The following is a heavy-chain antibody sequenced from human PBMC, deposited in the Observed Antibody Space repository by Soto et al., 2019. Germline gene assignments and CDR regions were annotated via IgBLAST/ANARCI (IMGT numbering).Heavy chain of an antibody. Sequence: ASVKVSCKASGYTFTTYGISWVRQAPGQGLEWMGWISTYNGTTKYAEKFQGEMTMTTDTATSTAYMDWRSLRSDDTAVYYCARDGERDTGLNFYYYLHGMDAWGQGTRVTVSS. J-gene: IGHJ6*02. CDR1: GYTFTTYG. CDR2: ISTYNGTT. CDR3: ARDGERDTGLNFYYYLHGMDA. D-gene: IGHD1-1*01. V-gene: IGHV1-18*04.